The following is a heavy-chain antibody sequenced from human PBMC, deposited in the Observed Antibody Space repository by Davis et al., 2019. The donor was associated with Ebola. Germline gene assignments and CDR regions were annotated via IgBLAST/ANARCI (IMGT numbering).Heavy chain of an antibody. D-gene: IGHD3-22*01. J-gene: IGHJ6*02. Sequence: GESLKISCAASGFTFSSYWMSWVRQAPGKGLEWVANIKQDGSEKYYVDSVKGRFTISRDNAKNSLYLQLNSLRADDTAVYYCARQGDSSGFPPYYGLDVWGQGTTVTVSS. CDR3: ARQGDSSGFPPYYGLDV. V-gene: IGHV3-7*01. CDR2: IKQDGSEK. CDR1: GFTFSSYW.